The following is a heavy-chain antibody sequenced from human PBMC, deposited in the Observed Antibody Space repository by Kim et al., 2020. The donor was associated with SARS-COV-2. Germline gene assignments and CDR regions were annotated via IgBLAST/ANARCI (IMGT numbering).Heavy chain of an antibody. D-gene: IGHD6-19*01. CDR3: ARFRGVSGIAVARHDYYYYGMDV. J-gene: IGHJ6*02. V-gene: IGHV4-34*01. CDR2: INHSGST. Sequence: SETLSLTCAVYGGSFSGYYWSWIRQPPGKGLEWIGEINHSGSTNYNPSLKSRVTISVDTSKNQFSLKLSSVTAADTAVYYCARFRGVSGIAVARHDYYYYGMDVWGQGTTVTVSS. CDR1: GGSFSGYY.